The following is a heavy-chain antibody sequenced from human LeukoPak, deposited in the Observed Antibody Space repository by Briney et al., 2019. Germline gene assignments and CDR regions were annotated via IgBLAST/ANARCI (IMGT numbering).Heavy chain of an antibody. V-gene: IGHV1-18*01. CDR3: ARVFRWELPYYFDY. D-gene: IGHD1-26*01. J-gene: IGHJ4*02. CDR1: GYTFTSYG. Sequence: ASVKVSCKASGYTFTSYGISWVRQAPGQGLEWMGWISVYNGNTNYAQKFQGRVTMATDTSTSTAYMELRSLRSDVTAVYYCARVFRWELPYYFDYWGQGTLVTVSS. CDR2: ISVYNGNT.